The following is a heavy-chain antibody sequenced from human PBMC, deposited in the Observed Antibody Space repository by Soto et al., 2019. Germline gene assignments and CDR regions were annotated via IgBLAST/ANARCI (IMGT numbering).Heavy chain of an antibody. V-gene: IGHV3-33*06. D-gene: IGHD6-13*01. CDR1: GFTFSSYG. CDR3: AKDGAAVWNQQLGRLRGAFDI. CDR2: IWYDGSNK. Sequence: QVQLVESGGGVVQPGRSLRLSCAASGFTFSSYGMHWVRQAPGKGLEWVAVIWYDGSNKYYADSVKGRFTISRDNSQHTLYLQLNLLRAEDTAVYYCAKDGAAVWNQQLGRLRGAFDIWGQGTMVTVSS. J-gene: IGHJ3*02.